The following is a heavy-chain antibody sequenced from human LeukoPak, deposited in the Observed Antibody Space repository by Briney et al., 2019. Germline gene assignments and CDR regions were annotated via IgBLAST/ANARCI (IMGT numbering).Heavy chain of an antibody. V-gene: IGHV3-7*03. Sequence: PGGSLRLSCAASGFRFSTYWLGWVRQAPGKGLEWVANIKVDGGEKYYVDSVRGRFTISRDNAKNSLYLQMNSLRAEDTAVYFCAKRGVVIRVILVGFHKEAQYFDSWGQGALVTVSS. CDR1: GFRFSTYW. CDR3: AKRGVVIRVILVGFHKEAQYFDS. CDR2: IKVDGGEK. J-gene: IGHJ4*02. D-gene: IGHD3-22*01.